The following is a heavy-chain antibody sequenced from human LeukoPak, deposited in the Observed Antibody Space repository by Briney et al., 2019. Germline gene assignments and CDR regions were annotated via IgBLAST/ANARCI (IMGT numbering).Heavy chain of an antibody. D-gene: IGHD1-26*01. V-gene: IGHV3-30*18. Sequence: PGGSLRLSCAASGFTFSDYGMHWVRQAPGKGPEWVAVISYDGTLQFYGVSVKGRFTISRDNSKNTLYLQMNNLRAEDTALYYRTKETIPVGGPNYFDYWGQGILVTVSS. CDR2: ISYDGTLQ. J-gene: IGHJ4*02. CDR1: GFTFSDYG. CDR3: TKETIPVGGPNYFDY.